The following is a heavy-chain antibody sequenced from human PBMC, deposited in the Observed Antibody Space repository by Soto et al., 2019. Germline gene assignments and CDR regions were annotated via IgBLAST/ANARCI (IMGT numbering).Heavy chain of an antibody. CDR2: ITSDSSDI. CDR3: ATTYCSGGYCFSSEY. D-gene: IGHD2-15*01. Sequence: PGGSLRLSCAASGITFRSYSMSWVRQAPGKGLEWVASITSDSSDIYYEDSVKGRFTISRDNGENSLCLQMTSLGAEDTGVYYCATTYCSGGYCFSSEYWGQGVLVTVSS. CDR1: GITFRSYS. V-gene: IGHV3-21*01. J-gene: IGHJ4*02.